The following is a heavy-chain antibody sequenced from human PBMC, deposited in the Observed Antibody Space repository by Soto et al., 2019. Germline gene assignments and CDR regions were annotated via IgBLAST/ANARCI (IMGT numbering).Heavy chain of an antibody. D-gene: IGHD3-22*01. V-gene: IGHV3-48*02. CDR3: ARDSGYDTSGYFSEAYYYGMDV. J-gene: IGHJ6*02. CDR2: ISSSSSII. Sequence: GGSLRLSCAASGFTFSTYSMNWVRQAPGKGLEWVSYISSSSSIIYYADSVKGRFTISIDNAKNSLFLQMNSLRDEDTAVYYCARDSGYDTSGYFSEAYYYGMDVWGQGTTVTVSS. CDR1: GFTFSTYS.